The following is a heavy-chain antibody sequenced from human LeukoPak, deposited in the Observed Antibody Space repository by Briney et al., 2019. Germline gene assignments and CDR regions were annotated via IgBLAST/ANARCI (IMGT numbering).Heavy chain of an antibody. V-gene: IGHV3-30*18. D-gene: IGHD3-22*01. CDR1: GFTFSSYG. J-gene: IGHJ4*02. CDR2: ISYDTNIK. Sequence: GGSLRLSCAASGFTFSSYGMHWVRQAPGKGLEWVAVISYDTNIKSYADSVKGRFTISRDNSKNTLYLQMNSLRAEDTAVYYCAKVITYDSSGYYRHPDYWGQGTLVTVCS. CDR3: AKVITYDSSGYYRHPDY.